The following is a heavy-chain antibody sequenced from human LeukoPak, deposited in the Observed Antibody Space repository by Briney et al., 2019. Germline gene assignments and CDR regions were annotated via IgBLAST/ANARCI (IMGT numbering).Heavy chain of an antibody. CDR2: IYYSGDT. J-gene: IGHJ6*03. Sequence: SETLSLTCTVSGGSISSSSYYWGWIRQPPGKGLEWIGSIYYSGDTYYNPSLKSRRVTISVDTSKNQFSLRLSSVTAADTAVYYCARHQWHYYYYMGVWGKGSTVTVSS. CDR1: GGSISSSSYY. V-gene: IGHV4-39*01. CDR3: ARHQWHYYYYMGV. D-gene: IGHD6-19*01.